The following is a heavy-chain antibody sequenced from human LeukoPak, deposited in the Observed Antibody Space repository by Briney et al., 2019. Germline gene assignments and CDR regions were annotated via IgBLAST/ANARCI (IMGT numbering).Heavy chain of an antibody. J-gene: IGHJ4*02. D-gene: IGHD6-13*01. CDR1: GFTFSSYA. Sequence: GGSLRLSCAASGFTFSSYAMSWVRQAPGKGLEWVSAISGSGGSTYYADPVKGRFTISRDNSKNTPYLQMNSLRAEDTAVYYCAKGRIAAAGNFDYWGQGTLVTVSS. CDR3: AKGRIAAAGNFDY. V-gene: IGHV3-23*01. CDR2: ISGSGGST.